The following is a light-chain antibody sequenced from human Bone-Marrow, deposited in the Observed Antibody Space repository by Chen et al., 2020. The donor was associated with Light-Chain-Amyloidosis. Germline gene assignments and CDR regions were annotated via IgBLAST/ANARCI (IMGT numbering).Light chain of an antibody. CDR2: DDS. CDR1: NIGSTS. V-gene: IGLV3-21*02. Sequence: SYVLTQPSSVSVAPGQTATIACGGNNIGSTSVHWYQQTPGQAPLLVVYDDSDRPSGIPERLSGSNCGNTATLTIIRVEAGDEADYYCQVWDRSSDRPVFGGGTKLTVL. J-gene: IGLJ3*02. CDR3: QVWDRSSDRPV.